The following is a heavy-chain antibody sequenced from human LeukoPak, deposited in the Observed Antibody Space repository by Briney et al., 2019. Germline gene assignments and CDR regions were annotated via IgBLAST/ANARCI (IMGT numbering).Heavy chain of an antibody. CDR2: LHSGGST. D-gene: IGHD3-22*01. V-gene: IGHV3-53*01. CDR1: GFTVSSNY. CDR3: ARHDSGYGPFDY. Sequence: GGSLRLSCAVFGFTVSSNYMSWVRQAPGKGLEWVSVLHSGGSTYYADSVKGRFTISRDNSKNTLYLQMNSLRAEDTAVYYCARHDSGYGPFDYWGQGTLVTVSS. J-gene: IGHJ4*02.